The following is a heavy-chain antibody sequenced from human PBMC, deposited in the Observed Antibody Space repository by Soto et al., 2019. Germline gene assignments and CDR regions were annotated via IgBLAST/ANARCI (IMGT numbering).Heavy chain of an antibody. CDR1: GGSISSGGYY. V-gene: IGHV4-31*03. J-gene: IGHJ5*02. D-gene: IGHD6-13*01. Sequence: SETLSLTCTVSGGSISSGGYYWSWIRQHPGKGLEWIGYIYYSGSTYYNPSLKSRVTISVDTSKNQFSLKLSSVTAADTAVYYCARLESYSSSWTFAPWGQGTLVTVSS. CDR3: ARLESYSSSWTFAP. CDR2: IYYSGST.